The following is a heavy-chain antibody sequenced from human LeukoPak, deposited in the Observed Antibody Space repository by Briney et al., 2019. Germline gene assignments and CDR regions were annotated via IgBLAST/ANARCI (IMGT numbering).Heavy chain of an antibody. J-gene: IGHJ6*03. CDR3: ARAGIGIRYYMDV. V-gene: IGHV4-38-2*01. D-gene: IGHD3-10*01. CDR2: IYHSGST. CDR1: GYSISSGYY. Sequence: PSEPLSLTCAVSGYSISSGYYWGWIRQPPGKGLEWIGNIYHSGSTYYNPSLRSRVTISVDTSKNQFSLKLSSVTAADTAVYYCARAGIGIRYYMDVWGKGTTVTVSS.